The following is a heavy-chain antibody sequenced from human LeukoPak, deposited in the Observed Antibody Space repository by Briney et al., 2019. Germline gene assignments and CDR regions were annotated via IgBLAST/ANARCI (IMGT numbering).Heavy chain of an antibody. V-gene: IGHV1-18*01. CDR3: AREACSGGSCYYIFDY. CDR1: GYTFTSYG. Sequence: GASVKVSCKASGYTFTSYGISWVRQAPGQGLEWMGWISAYNGNTNYAQKLQGRVTMTTDTSTSTAYMELRSLRSDDTAVYYCAREACSGGSCYYIFDYWGQGTLVTVSS. D-gene: IGHD2-15*01. J-gene: IGHJ4*02. CDR2: ISAYNGNT.